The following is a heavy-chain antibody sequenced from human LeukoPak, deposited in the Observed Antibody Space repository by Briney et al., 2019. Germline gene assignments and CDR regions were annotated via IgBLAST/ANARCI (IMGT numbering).Heavy chain of an antibody. CDR3: ARDLRDLYYYDSSGYYSSTADNDY. CDR2: ISGSGGTT. Sequence: GGSLRLSCAASGFTFSSYVMSWVRQAPGKGLEWVSAISGSGGTTYYADSVKGRFTISRDNAKNSLYLQMNSLRAEDTAVYYCARDLRDLYYYDSSGYYSSTADNDYWGQGTLVTVSS. D-gene: IGHD3-22*01. V-gene: IGHV3-23*01. CDR1: GFTFSSYV. J-gene: IGHJ4*02.